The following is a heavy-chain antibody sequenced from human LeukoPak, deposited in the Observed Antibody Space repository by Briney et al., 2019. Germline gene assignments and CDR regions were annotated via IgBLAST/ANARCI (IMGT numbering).Heavy chain of an antibody. CDR2: IYYSGST. J-gene: IGHJ4*02. D-gene: IGHD6-13*01. Sequence: SETLSLTCTVSGGSISSYYWSWIRQPPGKGLEWIGYIYYSGSTNYNPSLKSRVTISVDTSKNQFSLKPSSVTAADTAVYYCARGSTAAGIYYFDYWGQGTLVTVSS. V-gene: IGHV4-59*01. CDR3: ARGSTAAGIYYFDY. CDR1: GGSISSYY.